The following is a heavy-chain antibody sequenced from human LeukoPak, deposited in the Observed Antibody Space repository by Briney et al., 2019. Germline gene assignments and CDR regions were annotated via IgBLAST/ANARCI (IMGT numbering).Heavy chain of an antibody. CDR2: IYTSGSS. Sequence: SETLSLTCTVSGGSISSYYWSWIRQPAGKGLEWIGRIYTSGSSNYNPSLKSRVTMSVDTSKNQFSLKLSSVTAADTAVYYCARDTYYYGSGSLSFDYWGQGSLVTVSS. D-gene: IGHD3-10*01. J-gene: IGHJ4*02. CDR3: ARDTYYYGSGSLSFDY. V-gene: IGHV4-4*07. CDR1: GGSISSYY.